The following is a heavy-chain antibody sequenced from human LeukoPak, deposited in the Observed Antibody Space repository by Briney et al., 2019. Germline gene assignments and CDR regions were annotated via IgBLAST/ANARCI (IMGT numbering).Heavy chain of an antibody. D-gene: IGHD2-15*01. CDR1: GFTFSSYS. CDR2: ISSSSSYI. CDR3: AKDPSKYCSGGSCYPGGLDY. J-gene: IGHJ4*02. Sequence: GGSLRLSCAASGFTFSSYSMNWVRQAPGKGLEWVSSISSSSSYIYYADSVKGRFTISRDNAKNSLYLQMNSLRAEDTAVYYCAKDPSKYCSGGSCYPGGLDYWGQGTLVTVSS. V-gene: IGHV3-21*01.